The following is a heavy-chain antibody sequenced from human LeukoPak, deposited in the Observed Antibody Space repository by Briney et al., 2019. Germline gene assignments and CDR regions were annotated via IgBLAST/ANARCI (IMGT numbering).Heavy chain of an antibody. Sequence: PGGSLRLSCAASGFTFSSYEMNWVRQAPGKGLEWVSYISRSSSTIYYADSVEGRFTISRDNAKNSLDLQMNSLRAEDTAVYYCAKSPYSSSSFDYWGQGTLVTVSS. CDR3: AKSPYSSSSFDY. CDR1: GFTFSSYE. D-gene: IGHD6-6*01. J-gene: IGHJ4*02. V-gene: IGHV3-48*01. CDR2: ISRSSSTI.